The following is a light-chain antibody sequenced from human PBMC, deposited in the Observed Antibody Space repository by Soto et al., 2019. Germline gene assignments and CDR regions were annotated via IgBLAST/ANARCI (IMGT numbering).Light chain of an antibody. CDR3: QPYDSISAT. V-gene: IGKV1-5*01. Sequence: DIQMNQSPSTLSASVGDTVTITCRASQRISGWLAWHQQKPGKAPKLLIYDASALKRGVPPRFSGSGSGTEFTLTISSLQPDAFAPYYCQPYDSISATFVHGSQVDIK. J-gene: IGKJ1*01. CDR1: QRISGW. CDR2: DAS.